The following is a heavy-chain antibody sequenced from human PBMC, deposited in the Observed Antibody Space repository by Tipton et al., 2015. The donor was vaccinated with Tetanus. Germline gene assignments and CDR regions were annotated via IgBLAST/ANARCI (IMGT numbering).Heavy chain of an antibody. CDR1: GGSISSYY. CDR2: IYYSGST. CDR3: ARHFGPMTTVTPLLQNDY. J-gene: IGHJ4*02. V-gene: IGHV4-39*07. D-gene: IGHD4-17*01. Sequence: TLSLTCTVSGGSISSYYWGWIRQPPGKGLEWIGSIYYSGSTNYNPSLKSRVTISVDTSKNQFSLKLSSVTAADTAVYYCARHFGPMTTVTPLLQNDYWGQGTLVTVSS.